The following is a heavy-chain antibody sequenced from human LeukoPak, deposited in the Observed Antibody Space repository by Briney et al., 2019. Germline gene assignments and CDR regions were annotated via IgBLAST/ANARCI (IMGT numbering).Heavy chain of an antibody. CDR2: VYSSVST. J-gene: IGHJ3*02. Sequence: GGSLRLSCAASGFTVSSNYMSWVRQAPGKGLEWVSAVYSSVSTYYEGSVKGRFTISRDNAKYTLYLRMNSLRAGDTALYYCARAGYYYDSSGYDAFDIWGQGTMVTVSS. D-gene: IGHD3-22*01. CDR3: ARAGYYYDSSGYDAFDI. V-gene: IGHV3-66*02. CDR1: GFTVSSNY.